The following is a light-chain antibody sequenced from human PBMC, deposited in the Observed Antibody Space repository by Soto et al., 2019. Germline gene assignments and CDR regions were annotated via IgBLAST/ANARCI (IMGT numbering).Light chain of an antibody. CDR1: QTISSW. J-gene: IGKJ4*01. Sequence: DIQMTQSPSTLSGSVGDRVTITCRASQTISSWLAWYQQKPGKAPKLLIYGASSVQSGVPSRFSGSGSGTGFTLTISSLQPEDFATYYCQQADSFPLTFGGGTKVDIK. V-gene: IGKV1-12*01. CDR2: GAS. CDR3: QQADSFPLT.